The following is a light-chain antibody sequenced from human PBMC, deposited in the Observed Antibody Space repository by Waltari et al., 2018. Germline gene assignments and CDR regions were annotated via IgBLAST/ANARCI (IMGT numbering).Light chain of an antibody. Sequence: GDRVTITCRASQGISSYLAWYQQTPGNAPKLLIYAASTLQSGVPSRFSGSGSGTQFTLTISNLQPEDFATYYCQHLNSYPVYTFGQGTKLEI. CDR2: AAS. J-gene: IGKJ2*01. V-gene: IGKV1-9*01. CDR1: QGISSY. CDR3: QHLNSYPVYT.